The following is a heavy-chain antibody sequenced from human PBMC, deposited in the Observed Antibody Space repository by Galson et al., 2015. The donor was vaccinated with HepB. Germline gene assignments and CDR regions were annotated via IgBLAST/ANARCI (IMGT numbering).Heavy chain of an antibody. D-gene: IGHD3-3*01. J-gene: IGHJ6*03. CDR2: INPSGGST. CDR1: GYTFTSYY. V-gene: IGHV1-46*01. CDR3: AVPGREWLWGRDAYYYMDV. Sequence: SVKVSCKASGYTFTSYYMHWVRQAPGQGLEWMGIINPSGGSTSYAQKFQGRVTMTRDTSTSTVYMELSSLRSEDTAVYYCAVPGREWLWGRDAYYYMDVWGKGTTVTVSS.